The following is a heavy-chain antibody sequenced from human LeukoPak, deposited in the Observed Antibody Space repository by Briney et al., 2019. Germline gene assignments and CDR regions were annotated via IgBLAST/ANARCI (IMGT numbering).Heavy chain of an antibody. CDR2: IRVGGET. Sequence: GGSLRLSCAASGFTFSSYAMNWVRQAPGKGLEWVSGIRVGGETYYADSVKGRFTISRDNSENTLYLQMSGLRAEDTAVYHCAKGTGDTGYYFDYWGQGTLVTVSS. CDR3: AKGTGDTGYYFDY. V-gene: IGHV3-23*01. CDR1: GFTFSSYA. J-gene: IGHJ4*02. D-gene: IGHD7-27*01.